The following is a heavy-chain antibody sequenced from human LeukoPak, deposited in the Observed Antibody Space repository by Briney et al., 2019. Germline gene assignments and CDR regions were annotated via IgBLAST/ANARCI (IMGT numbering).Heavy chain of an antibody. Sequence: GGSLRLFCAASGLTVSSNTMSWVRQAPGKGLDLVWVLYNDGRTYYADSVKGRFTISRDNYKNTLFLQMDSLRVEDTAVYYCLLATINSGLFHYWGQGTLVTVSS. CDR2: LYNDGRT. CDR3: LLATINSGLFHY. D-gene: IGHD5-24*01. J-gene: IGHJ4*02. CDR1: GLTVSSNT. V-gene: IGHV3-53*01.